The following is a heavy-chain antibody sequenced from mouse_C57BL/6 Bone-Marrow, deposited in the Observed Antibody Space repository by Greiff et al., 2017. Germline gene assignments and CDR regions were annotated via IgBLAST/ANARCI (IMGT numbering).Heavy chain of an antibody. J-gene: IGHJ1*03. Sequence: VQLQQSGAELVMPGASVKLSCKASGYTFTSYWMHWVKQRPGQGLEWIGEIDPSDSYTDYTQKFKGKSTLTVDKSSSTAYMQLSSLTSEDSAVYDCASEDDGYHGYFDVWGTGTTVTVSS. V-gene: IGHV1-69*01. D-gene: IGHD2-3*01. CDR2: IDPSDSYT. CDR1: GYTFTSYW. CDR3: ASEDDGYHGYFDV.